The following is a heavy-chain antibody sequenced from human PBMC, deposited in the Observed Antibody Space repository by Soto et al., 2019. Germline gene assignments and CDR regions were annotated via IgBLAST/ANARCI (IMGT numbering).Heavy chain of an antibody. Sequence: SETLSLTCTVSGDSISKSGHYWGWIRQPPGKALEWIGGIDYRGSTLYNPSLRSRITMSIDTSKKFFSLKLTSVSASDTALYYCARHEYVSSSYDLLDVWGRGTMVTVSS. J-gene: IGHJ3*01. CDR3: ARHEYVSSSYDLLDV. V-gene: IGHV4-39*01. D-gene: IGHD3-22*01. CDR1: GDSISKSGHY. CDR2: IDYRGST.